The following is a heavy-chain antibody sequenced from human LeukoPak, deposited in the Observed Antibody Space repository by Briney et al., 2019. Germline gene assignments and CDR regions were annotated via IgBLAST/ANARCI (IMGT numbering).Heavy chain of an antibody. V-gene: IGHV3-23*01. CDR1: GFTFSNYA. Sequence: GGSLRHSCAASGFTFSNYAMSWVREAPGKGLEWVSTISNTGSDTYYADSVQGRFTISRDNSENTLYLQMNNLRAEDTAIHYCAKVLYSDYGSGRPPFMDVWGQGTTVAVSS. CDR3: AKVLYSDYGSGRPPFMDV. CDR2: ISNTGSDT. J-gene: IGHJ6*02. D-gene: IGHD3-10*01.